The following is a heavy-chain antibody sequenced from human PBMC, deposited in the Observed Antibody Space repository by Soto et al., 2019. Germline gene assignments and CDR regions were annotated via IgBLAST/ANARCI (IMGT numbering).Heavy chain of an antibody. J-gene: IGHJ6*04. D-gene: IGHD2-2*01. Sequence: QVQLQESGPGLVKPSQTLSLTCTVSGGSISSGGYCWTWIRQHPGKGLEWIGYIYYSGSTYYNPSLKSRVSISVDTSKNKFSLKVNSVTAADTAVYYCAREQDIVLIPAAYYSGVDVWGKGTTVTVSS. CDR1: GGSISSGGYC. V-gene: IGHV4-31*03. CDR3: AREQDIVLIPAAYYSGVDV. CDR2: IYYSGST.